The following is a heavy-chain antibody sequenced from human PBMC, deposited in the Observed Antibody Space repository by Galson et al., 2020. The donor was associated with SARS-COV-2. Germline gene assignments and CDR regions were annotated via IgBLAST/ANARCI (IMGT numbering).Heavy chain of an antibody. CDR2: IKRRVDGETT. CDR3: AIQFGGLGYMDV. CDR1: RFTFSNAW. Sequence: GGSMRLSCAVSRFTFSNAWMIWVRQAPGKGLEWVGRIKRRVDGETTDYVASVKGRFIISRDDLKNTLYLHMNGLKTEDTGVYYCAIQFGGLGYMDVWGKGTTVTVSS. V-gene: IGHV3-15*01. J-gene: IGHJ6*03. D-gene: IGHD3-10*01.